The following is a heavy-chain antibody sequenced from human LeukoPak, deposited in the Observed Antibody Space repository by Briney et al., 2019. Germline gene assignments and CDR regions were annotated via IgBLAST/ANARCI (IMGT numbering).Heavy chain of an antibody. D-gene: IGHD3-22*01. V-gene: IGHV3-21*01. Sequence: GGSLRLSCAASGFSFSGYTINWVRQAPGKGLEWVSSISPGSNYKHYANSVKGRFTISRDNAKNSLYLRMNSLRAEDTAVYYCARERFYYDSSGYAYYYYGMDVWGQGTTVTVSS. CDR3: ARERFYYDSSGYAYYYYGMDV. CDR1: GFSFSGYT. CDR2: ISPGSNYK. J-gene: IGHJ6*02.